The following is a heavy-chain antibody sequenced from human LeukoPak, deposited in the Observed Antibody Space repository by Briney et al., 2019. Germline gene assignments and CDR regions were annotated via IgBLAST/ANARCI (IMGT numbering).Heavy chain of an antibody. Sequence: SETLSLTCTVSGGSISSYYWSWIRQPAGKGLEWIGRIYTSGSTNYNPSLKSRVAMSVDTSKNQFSLKLSSVTAADTAVYYCARDLRAYYYDSSGYYYAGSGNWFDPWGQGTLVTVSS. CDR2: IYTSGST. J-gene: IGHJ5*02. V-gene: IGHV4-4*07. CDR1: GGSISSYY. D-gene: IGHD3-22*01. CDR3: ARDLRAYYYDSSGYYYAGSGNWFDP.